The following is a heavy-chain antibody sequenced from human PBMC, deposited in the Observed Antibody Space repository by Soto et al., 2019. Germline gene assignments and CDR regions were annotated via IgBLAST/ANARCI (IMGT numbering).Heavy chain of an antibody. V-gene: IGHV3-48*02. D-gene: IGHD3-22*01. Sequence: EVQLLESGGGLVQPGGSLRLSCAASQFTFSIYTMNWVRQAPGKGLEWVSYISPSSSAIYYADSVKGRFTISRDNAKNSLYLQMNSLRDEDTAVYYCARVRTYYYDSTDAFDIWGQGTMVTVSS. CDR2: ISPSSSAI. CDR3: ARVRTYYYDSTDAFDI. CDR1: QFTFSIYT. J-gene: IGHJ3*02.